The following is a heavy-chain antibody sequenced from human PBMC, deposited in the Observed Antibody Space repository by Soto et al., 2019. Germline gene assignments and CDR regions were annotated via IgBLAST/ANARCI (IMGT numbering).Heavy chain of an antibody. CDR1: GFTFSVYG. V-gene: IGHV3-30*18. CDR3: AKDHHAGSAVTTRTFDS. Sequence: QVQLVESGGGVVQPGKSLRLSCVDSGFTFSVYGMHWLRQAPGKGLQWVAFVSADGSKTNYADFAEGRFSISRDTSTNTQYLQMNRLKLEDTAIYYCAKDHHAGSAVTTRTFDSWGHGTRVTVSS. D-gene: IGHD1-1*01. J-gene: IGHJ4*01. CDR2: VSADGSKT.